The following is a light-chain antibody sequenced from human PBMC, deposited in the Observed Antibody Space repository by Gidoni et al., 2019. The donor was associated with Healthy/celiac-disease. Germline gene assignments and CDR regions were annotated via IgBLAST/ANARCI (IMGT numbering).Light chain of an antibody. CDR2: AAS. J-gene: IGKJ4*01. V-gene: IGKV1-39*01. CDR1: QSISSY. Sequence: DIQMTQSPSSLSASVGDRVTITCRASQSISSYLNWYQQKPGKAPKLLIYAASSLQSGVQSRFSGSGSGTDFTLTISSLQPEDFATYYCQQSYSTRLTFGGXTKVEIK. CDR3: QQSYSTRLT.